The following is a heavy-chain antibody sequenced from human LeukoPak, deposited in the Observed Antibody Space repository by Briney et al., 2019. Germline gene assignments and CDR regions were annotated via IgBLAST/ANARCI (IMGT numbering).Heavy chain of an antibody. CDR2: VSGSGDST. V-gene: IGHV3-23*01. CDR1: GLSFSTHA. Sequence: GGYLRLSCAASGLSFSTHAMNWVRQAPGKGLEWVSGVSGSGDSTFYADSVKGRFTISRDNAKNTLYLQMNSLRPEDTAVYYCAKAYWDTFGWYYFDYWGQGTLVSVSS. J-gene: IGHJ4*02. CDR3: AKAYWDTFGWYYFDY. D-gene: IGHD3-16*01.